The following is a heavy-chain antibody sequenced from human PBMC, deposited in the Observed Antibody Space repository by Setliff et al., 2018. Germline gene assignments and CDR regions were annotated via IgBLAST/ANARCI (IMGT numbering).Heavy chain of an antibody. J-gene: IGHJ4*02. Sequence: SETLSLTCAVSGYSISSGYYWGWIRQPPGKGLEWIGSIYHSGSTYYNPSLKSRVTISVDTSKNQFSLKLSSVTATDTAVYYCARGVAAAGPFDYWGQGTLVTVSS. CDR1: GYSISSGYY. V-gene: IGHV4-38-2*01. CDR2: IYHSGST. D-gene: IGHD6-13*01. CDR3: ARGVAAAGPFDY.